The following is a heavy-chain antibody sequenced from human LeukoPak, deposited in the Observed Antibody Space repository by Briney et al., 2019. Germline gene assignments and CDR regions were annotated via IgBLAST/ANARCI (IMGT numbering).Heavy chain of an antibody. V-gene: IGHV1-2*02. CDR1: GYTFTGYY. Sequence: ASVKVSCKASGYTFTGYYMHWVRQAPGQGLEWMGWINPNSGGTNYAQKFQGRVTMTRDTSISTAYMELSRLGSDDTAVYYCARVPSPYQIRWNDVDNWFDPWGQGTLVTVSS. CDR2: INPNSGGT. J-gene: IGHJ5*02. CDR3: ARVPSPYQIRWNDVDNWFDP. D-gene: IGHD1-1*01.